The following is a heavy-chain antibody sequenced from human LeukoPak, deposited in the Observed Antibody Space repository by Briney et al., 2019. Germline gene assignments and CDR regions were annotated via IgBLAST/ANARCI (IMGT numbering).Heavy chain of an antibody. CDR2: IYYSGST. D-gene: IGHD6-19*01. CDR3: ARHLIALAGPFDY. V-gene: IGHV4-59*08. Sequence: SETLSLTRTVSGGSISGYYWSWVRQPPGKGLEWIGCIYYSGSTNYNPSLKSRVTISVDTSKNQFSLKLSSVTAADTAVYFCARHLIALAGPFDYWGQGTLVTVSS. CDR1: GGSISGYY. J-gene: IGHJ4*02.